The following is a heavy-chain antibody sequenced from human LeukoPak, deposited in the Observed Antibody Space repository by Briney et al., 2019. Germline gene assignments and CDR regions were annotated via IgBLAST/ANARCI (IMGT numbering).Heavy chain of an antibody. J-gene: IGHJ3*02. CDR2: ISGGGSST. V-gene: IGHV3-23*01. Sequence: GGSLRLSCAASGFTFSSYAMSWVRQAPGKGLEWVSAISGGGSSTYYADSVKGRFTISRDNSKNTLYLQMNSLRAEDTAVYYCAKTLPNYYGSGSYYMNALDIWGQGTMVTVSS. CDR3: AKTLPNYYGSGSYYMNALDI. CDR1: GFTFSSYA. D-gene: IGHD3-10*01.